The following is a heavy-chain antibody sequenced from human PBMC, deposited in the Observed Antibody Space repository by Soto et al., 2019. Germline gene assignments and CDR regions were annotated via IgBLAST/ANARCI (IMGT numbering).Heavy chain of an antibody. V-gene: IGHV4-39*01. J-gene: IGHJ4*02. D-gene: IGHD1-20*01. CDR1: GGSIYSSSYS. Sequence: QVQLQESGPGLVKPSETLSLTCTVSGGSIYSSSYSWGWIRQPPGKGLEWIGSIYYSGSTYYNPSRNSRVTITVDTSRSQFSLKLSSVTAADTAVYYCARQTNFRGNNRFFDYWGQATLVTVSS. CDR2: IYYSGST. CDR3: ARQTNFRGNNRFFDY.